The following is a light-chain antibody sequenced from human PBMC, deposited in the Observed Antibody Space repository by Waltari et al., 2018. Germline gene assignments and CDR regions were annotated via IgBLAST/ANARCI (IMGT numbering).Light chain of an antibody. CDR2: KAS. CDR3: QHNYNTPPT. Sequence: DIHMTQSPSSLSASVGHRVTITCRASENVNNDLNWYQQKPGKAPKLLIYKASTLQSGVPSRFSGSGSGTDYTFTISSLQSEDVATYYCQHNYNTPPTFGGGTRVEIK. J-gene: IGKJ4*01. V-gene: IGKV1-39*01. CDR1: ENVNND.